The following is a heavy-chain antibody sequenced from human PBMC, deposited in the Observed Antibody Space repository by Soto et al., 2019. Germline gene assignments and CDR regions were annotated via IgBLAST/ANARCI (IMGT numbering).Heavy chain of an antibody. CDR1: GGSFSGYY. D-gene: IGHD6-6*01. J-gene: IGHJ4*02. CDR3: ARGRRTWGSSNNFDY. V-gene: IGHV4-34*01. CDR2: INDSGST. Sequence: QVQLQQWGAGLLKPSETLSLTCAVYGGSFSGYYWSWIRQPPGKGLEWIGEINDSGSTNYNPSLKSRVTVELDTSKNQFSLKLNSVTAADTAVYYCARGRRTWGSSNNFDYWGQGTLVTVSS.